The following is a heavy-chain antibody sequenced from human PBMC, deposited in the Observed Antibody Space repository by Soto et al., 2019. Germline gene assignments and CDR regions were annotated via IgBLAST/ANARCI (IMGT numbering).Heavy chain of an antibody. D-gene: IGHD3-22*01. Sequence: SETLSLTCTVSGGSISSGGYYWSWIRQHPGKGLEWIGYIYYSGGTYYNPSLKSRVTISVDTSKNQFSLKLSSVTAADTAVYYCARSHYYDSSGSDYWGQGTLVTVSS. CDR1: GGSISSGGYY. V-gene: IGHV4-31*03. CDR3: ARSHYYDSSGSDY. J-gene: IGHJ4*02. CDR2: IYYSGGT.